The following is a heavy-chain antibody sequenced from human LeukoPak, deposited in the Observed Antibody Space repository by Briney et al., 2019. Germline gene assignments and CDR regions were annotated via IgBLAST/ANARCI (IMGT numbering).Heavy chain of an antibody. CDR2: IYYSGST. CDR1: GGSISSYY. J-gene: IGHJ5*02. D-gene: IGHD6-13*01. V-gene: IGHV4-59*01. CDR3: AREAPAAAGTPLITSNWFDP. Sequence: PSETLSLTCTVSGGSISSYYWSWIRQPPGKGLEWIGYIYYSGSTNYNPSLKSRVSISVDTSKNQFSLKLSSVTAADTAVYYCAREAPAAAGTPLITSNWFDPWGQGTLVTVSS.